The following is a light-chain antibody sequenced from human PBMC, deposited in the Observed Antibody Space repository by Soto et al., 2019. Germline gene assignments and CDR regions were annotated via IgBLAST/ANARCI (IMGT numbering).Light chain of an antibody. CDR3: QQRQYWPPIT. V-gene: IGKV3-11*01. J-gene: IGKJ5*01. Sequence: MTQSPATVSVSPGESATLSCRASQNVNSYLAWYQQKPGQAPRLLIYDASNRAAGIPARFSGSGSGTDFTLTISSLEPEDFAIYYCQQRQYWPPITFGQGTRLEIK. CDR1: QNVNSY. CDR2: DAS.